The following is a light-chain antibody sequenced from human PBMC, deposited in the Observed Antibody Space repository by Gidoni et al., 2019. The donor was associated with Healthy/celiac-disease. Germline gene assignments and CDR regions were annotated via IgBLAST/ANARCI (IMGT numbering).Light chain of an antibody. CDR3: QQYDNLPPMCS. CDR2: DAA. J-gene: IGKJ2*04. V-gene: IGKV1-33*01. Sequence: DIQMTQSPSSLSASVGDRVTITCQASQDISNYLNWYQQKPGKAPKLLIYDAANWETGVPSRFSGSGSGTDFTFTISSLQPEDIATYYCQQYDNLPPMCSFXQXTKLEIK. CDR1: QDISNY.